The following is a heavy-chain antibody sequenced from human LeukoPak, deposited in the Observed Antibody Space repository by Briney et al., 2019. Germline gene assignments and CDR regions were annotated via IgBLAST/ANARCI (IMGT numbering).Heavy chain of an antibody. V-gene: IGHV3-43*01. J-gene: IGHJ4*02. CDR1: GFTFDDYA. D-gene: IGHD3-10*01. CDR3: AKGKNTGSYLSHVDY. Sequence: GGSLRLSCAASGFTFDDYAMHWVRQVPGKGLEWVSFISWDGGSTYYADSVKGRFTISRDNSKNSLYLQMNSLRTEDTALYYCAKGKNTGSYLSHVDYWGQGTLVTVSS. CDR2: ISWDGGST.